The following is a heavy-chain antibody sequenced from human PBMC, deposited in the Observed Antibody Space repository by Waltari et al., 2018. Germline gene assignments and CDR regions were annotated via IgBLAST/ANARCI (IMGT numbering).Heavy chain of an antibody. Sequence: QVHLVQSGAEVKKPGSSVKVSCRASGGPLSDYAITWVRQAPGQGLEWMGGRLTIFSEANYAQKFQGRVTITTDASTNTAYLELTSLRSEDTAVYFCARGVGDKNFFHYWGQGTLVTVSS. V-gene: IGHV1-69*05. J-gene: IGHJ4*02. CDR2: RLTIFSEA. D-gene: IGHD3-10*01. CDR1: GGPLSDYA. CDR3: ARGVGDKNFFHY.